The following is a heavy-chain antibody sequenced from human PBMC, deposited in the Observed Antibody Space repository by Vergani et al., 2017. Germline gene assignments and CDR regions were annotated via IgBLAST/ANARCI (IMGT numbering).Heavy chain of an antibody. CDR2: ITSYNGNT. CDR3: ARDGLNGGYNDY. V-gene: IGHV1-18*04. Sequence: QVQLVQSGAEVKKPGASVKVSCKASGYTFTSYRITWVRQAPGQGLEWMGWITSYNGNTNYAQNLQGRVTMTTDTSTSTAYMELRSLRSDDTAVYYCARDGLNGGYNDYWDQGTRVTVSS. CDR1: GYTFTSYR. J-gene: IGHJ4*02. D-gene: IGHD2-8*01.